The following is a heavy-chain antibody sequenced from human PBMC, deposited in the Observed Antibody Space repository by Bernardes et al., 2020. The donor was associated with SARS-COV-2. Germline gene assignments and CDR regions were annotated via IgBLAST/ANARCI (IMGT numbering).Heavy chain of an antibody. CDR1: GFTFSSYA. CDR3: AKDQKLRFLEWYNVDAFDI. V-gene: IGHV3-23*01. J-gene: IGHJ3*02. CDR2: ISGSGGST. Sequence: GGSLRLSCAASGFTFSSYAMSWVRQAPGKGLEWVSAISGSGGSTYYADSVKGRFTISRDNSKNTLYLQMNSLRAEDTAVYYCAKDQKLRFLEWYNVDAFDIWGQGTMVTVSS. D-gene: IGHD3-3*01.